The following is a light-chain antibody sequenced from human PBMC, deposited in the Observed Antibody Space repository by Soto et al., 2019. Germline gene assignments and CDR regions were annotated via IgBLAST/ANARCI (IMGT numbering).Light chain of an antibody. CDR1: TSNLGAGYD. CDR3: QSFGGSLSGWV. J-gene: IGLJ3*02. V-gene: IGLV1-40*01. CDR2: DNN. Sequence: QSVLTQPPSVFGAPGQRGTISCTGSTSNLGAGYDVHWYQQLPATVPKLLIYDNNNRPSGVPDRFSGSKSGTSASLAITGLQAEDEADYYCQSFGGSLSGWVFGGGTKLTAL.